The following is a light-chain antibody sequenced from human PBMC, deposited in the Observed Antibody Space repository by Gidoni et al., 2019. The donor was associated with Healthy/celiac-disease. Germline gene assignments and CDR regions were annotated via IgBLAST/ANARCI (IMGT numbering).Light chain of an antibody. J-gene: IGLJ2*01. V-gene: IGLV2-8*01. Sequence: QSALTQPPSASGYPGKSVTLPCTGTSSDVCGYNYVSWYPKQPGKAPKLMIYEGSTRPSGVPDRFSGSKAGNTSSLTVSGLQAEDEADYCCSSYAGSNNNVVFGGGTKLTVL. CDR3: SSYAGSNNNVV. CDR1: SSDVCGYNY. CDR2: EGS.